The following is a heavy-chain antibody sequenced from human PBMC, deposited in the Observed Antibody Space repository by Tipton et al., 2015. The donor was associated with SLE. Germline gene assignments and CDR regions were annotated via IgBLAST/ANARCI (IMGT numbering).Heavy chain of an antibody. CDR3: AKGAGATTGYFDY. CDR2: IYSGGST. CDR1: GFTFSSYA. D-gene: IGHD1-26*01. J-gene: IGHJ4*02. Sequence: GSLRLSCAASGFTFSSYAMSWVRQAPGKGLEWVSVIYSGGSTYYADSVKGRFTISRDNSKNTLYLQMNSLRAEDTAVYYCAKGAGATTGYFDYWGQGTLVTVSS. V-gene: IGHV3-23*03.